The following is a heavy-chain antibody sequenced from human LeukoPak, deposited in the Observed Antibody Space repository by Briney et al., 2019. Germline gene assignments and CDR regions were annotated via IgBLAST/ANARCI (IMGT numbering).Heavy chain of an antibody. Sequence: GGSLRLSCAASGFTFSDYYMTWLRQAPGKGLEWVSYISSSGSTIYYADSVKGRFTISRDNPKNSLYLQMNSLRAEDTAVYYCARDNSIPAAGSHYYYYYYMDVWGKGTTVTISS. J-gene: IGHJ6*03. CDR1: GFTFSDYY. D-gene: IGHD6-13*01. CDR2: ISSSGSTI. CDR3: ARDNSIPAAGSHYYYYYYMDV. V-gene: IGHV3-11*01.